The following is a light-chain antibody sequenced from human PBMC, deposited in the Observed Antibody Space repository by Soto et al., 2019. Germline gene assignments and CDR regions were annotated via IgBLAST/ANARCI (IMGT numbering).Light chain of an antibody. CDR3: QQYNKWPP. CDR1: QSISSSY. Sequence: ENVVTQSPGTLSLSPGERATLFCRASQSISSSYLAWYQQKPGQAPRLLIYGASSRATGIPDRFSGSGSGTDFTLTISRLEPEDFAVYYCQQYNKWPPFGQGTKVDIK. V-gene: IGKV3-20*01. J-gene: IGKJ1*01. CDR2: GAS.